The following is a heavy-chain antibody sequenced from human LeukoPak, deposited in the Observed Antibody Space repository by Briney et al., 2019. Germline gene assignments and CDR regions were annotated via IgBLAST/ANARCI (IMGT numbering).Heavy chain of an antibody. V-gene: IGHV4-30-4*08. Sequence: SETLSLTCTVSGGSISSGDYYWSWIRQPPGKGLEWIGYIYYSGSTYYNPSLKSRVTISVDTSKNQFSLKLCSVTAADTAVYYCASLGRYSSGWWGFAGPVHFDYWGQGTLVTVSS. D-gene: IGHD6-19*01. CDR3: ASLGRYSSGWWGFAGPVHFDY. J-gene: IGHJ4*02. CDR2: IYYSGST. CDR1: GGSISSGDYY.